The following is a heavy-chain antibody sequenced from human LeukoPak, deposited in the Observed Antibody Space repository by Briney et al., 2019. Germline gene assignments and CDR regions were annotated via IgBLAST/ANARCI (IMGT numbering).Heavy chain of an antibody. CDR3: ARGDTVEMATIY. CDR2: ISSSGSTI. D-gene: IGHD5-24*01. J-gene: IGHJ4*02. Sequence: GGSLRLPCAASGFTFSSYEMNWVRQAPGKGLEWVSYISSSGSTIYYADSVKGRFTISRDNAKNSLYLQMNSLRAEDTAVYYCARGDTVEMATIYWGQGTLVTVSS. CDR1: GFTFSSYE. V-gene: IGHV3-48*03.